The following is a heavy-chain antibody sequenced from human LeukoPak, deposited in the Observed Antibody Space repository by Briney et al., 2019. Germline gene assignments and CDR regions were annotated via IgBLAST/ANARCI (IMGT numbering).Heavy chain of an antibody. CDR2: TYYRSKWYN. CDR3: ARDVEMATDY. CDR1: GDSVSTNTAA. Sequence: SQTLSLTCAISGDSVSTNTAAWNWIRQSPSRGLEWLGRTYYRSKWYNDYAVSVKSRVTINPDTSKNQFSLHLNSVTPEDTAVYYCARDVEMATDYWGQGTLVTVSS. V-gene: IGHV6-1*01. J-gene: IGHJ4*02. D-gene: IGHD5-24*01.